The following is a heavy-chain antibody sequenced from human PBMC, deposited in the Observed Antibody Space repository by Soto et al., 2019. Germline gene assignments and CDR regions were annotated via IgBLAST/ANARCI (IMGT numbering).Heavy chain of an antibody. CDR3: ALKTVYYYYYMDV. J-gene: IGHJ6*03. Sequence: SETLSLTCTVSGGSISSSSYYWGWIRQPPGKGLEWIGSIYYSGSTYYNPPLKSRVTISVDTSKNQFSLKLSSVTAADTAVYYCALKTVYYYYYMDVWGKGTTVTVSS. V-gene: IGHV4-39*01. CDR1: GGSISSSSYY. CDR2: IYYSGST.